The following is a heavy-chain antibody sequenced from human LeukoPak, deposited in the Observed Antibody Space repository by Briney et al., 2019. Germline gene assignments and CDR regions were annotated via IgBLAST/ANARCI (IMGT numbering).Heavy chain of an antibody. CDR2: IKQDGNEK. D-gene: IGHD6-19*01. J-gene: IGHJ4*01. CDR1: GFTFSTYW. CDR3: ARNSHGYSSGWLQFNFDY. Sequence: GGSLRLSCAASGFTFSTYWMSWVRQAPGKGLEWVANIKQDGNEKYYVDSVKGRFTISRDNAKNSLYLQMNSLRSDDTAVYYCARNSHGYSSGWLQFNFDYWGQGTLVTVSS. V-gene: IGHV3-7*03.